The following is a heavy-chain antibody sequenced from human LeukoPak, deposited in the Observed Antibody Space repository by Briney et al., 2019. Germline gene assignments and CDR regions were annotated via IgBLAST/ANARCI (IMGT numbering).Heavy chain of an antibody. CDR3: AKDMEPYDGRGYWYFDL. CDR2: ISWNSGSI. Sequence: GGSLRLSCAASGFTFSSYAMSWVRQAPGKGLEWVSGISWNSGSIGYADSVKGRFTISRDNAKNSLYLQMNSLRAEDTALYYCAKDMEPYDGRGYWYFDLWGRGTLVTVSS. D-gene: IGHD5-12*01. V-gene: IGHV3-9*01. CDR1: GFTFSSYA. J-gene: IGHJ2*01.